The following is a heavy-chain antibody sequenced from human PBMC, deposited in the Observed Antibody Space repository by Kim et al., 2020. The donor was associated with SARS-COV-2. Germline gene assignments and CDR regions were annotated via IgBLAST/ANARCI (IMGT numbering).Heavy chain of an antibody. V-gene: IGHV4-34*01. CDR1: VGSLSGYH. CDR2: INHSGNT. Sequence: SETLSLTCAVYVGSLSGYHWTWIRQTPGKGLEWIGEINHSGNTKYNPSFKSRVVISLDTSKNQFSLNLRSMTAADTAVYYCARGRAGVVPSPILGLGPYFEFHALDLWGQGTTVTVSS. CDR3: ARGRAGVVPSPILGLGPYFEFHALDL. J-gene: IGHJ6*02. D-gene: IGHD3-9*01.